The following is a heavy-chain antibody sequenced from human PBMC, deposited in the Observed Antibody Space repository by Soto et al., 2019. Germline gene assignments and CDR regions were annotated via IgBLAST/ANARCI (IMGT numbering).Heavy chain of an antibody. Sequence: SETLSLTCTVSGGSISSSSYYWGWIRQPPGKGLEWIGSIYYSGSTYYNPSLKSRVTISVDTSKNQFSLKLSSVTAADTAVYYCARQQCSSTSCYWDRRRNNWFDSWGQGTLVTVSS. V-gene: IGHV4-39*01. CDR1: GGSISSSSYY. CDR3: ARQQCSSTSCYWDRRRNNWFDS. D-gene: IGHD2-2*01. J-gene: IGHJ5*01. CDR2: IYYSGST.